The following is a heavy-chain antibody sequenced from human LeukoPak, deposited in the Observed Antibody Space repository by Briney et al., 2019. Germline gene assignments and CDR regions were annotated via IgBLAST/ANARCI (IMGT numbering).Heavy chain of an antibody. V-gene: IGHV4-38-2*02. CDR2: ISHRGST. CDR3: ARHTGSGLFILP. D-gene: IGHD3/OR15-3a*01. CDR1: GYSISNGYY. J-gene: IGHJ4*02. Sequence: PSETLSLTCTVSGYSISNGYYWGWIRQPPGKGLEWVGSISHRGSTYYNPSLRSRITISLDRSKQKFSLKLTSVTAADTAVYYCARHTGSGLFILPGGQGTLVTVSS.